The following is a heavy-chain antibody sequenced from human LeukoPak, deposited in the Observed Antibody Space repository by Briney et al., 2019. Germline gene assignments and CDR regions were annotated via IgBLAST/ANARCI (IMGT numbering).Heavy chain of an antibody. V-gene: IGHV3-30-3*01. CDR1: GFTFSSYA. CDR2: ISYDGSNK. D-gene: IGHD3-22*01. CDR3: ARSWGTMIVVAPFDY. Sequence: HAGGSLRLSCAASGFTFSSYAMHWVRQAPGKGLEWVAVISYDGSNKYYADSVKGRFTISRDNSKNTLYLQMNSLRAEDTAVYYCARSWGTMIVVAPFDYWGQGTLVTVSS. J-gene: IGHJ4*02.